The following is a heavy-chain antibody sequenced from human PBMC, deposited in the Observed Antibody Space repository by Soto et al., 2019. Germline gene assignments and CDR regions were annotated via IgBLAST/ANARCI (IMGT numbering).Heavy chain of an antibody. D-gene: IGHD3-3*01. CDR1: GFSFPDDY. CDR3: VHDFFGMND. V-gene: IGHV3-72*01. CDR2: SRNKANTYST. Sequence: GGSLRLSCAASGFSFPDDYMDWVRQTPGKGLEWVGRSRNKANTYSTEYAASVKGRFSISRDNSKNSLYLQMNSLKTEDTATYYCVHDFFGMNDWGRGTLVPVSS. J-gene: IGHJ4*02.